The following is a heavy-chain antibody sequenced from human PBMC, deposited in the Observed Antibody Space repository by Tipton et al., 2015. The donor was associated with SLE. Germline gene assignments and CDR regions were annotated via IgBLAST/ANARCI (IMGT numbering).Heavy chain of an antibody. Sequence: TLSLTCAVYGGSFSGYYWSWIRQPPGKGLEWIGESNPSGNTNYNPSLKSRVTISADTSKNEISLKMTSVTAADTAVYYCARRDCGGDCYYGHWGQGTQVTVSS. CDR1: GGSFSGYY. D-gene: IGHD2-21*01. CDR3: ARRDCGGDCYYGH. V-gene: IGHV4-34*01. CDR2: SNPSGNT. J-gene: IGHJ4*02.